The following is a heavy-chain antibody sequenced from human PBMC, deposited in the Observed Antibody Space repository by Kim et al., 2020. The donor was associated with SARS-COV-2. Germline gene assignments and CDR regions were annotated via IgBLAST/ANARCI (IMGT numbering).Heavy chain of an antibody. V-gene: IGHV1-18*01. CDR2: ISAYNGNT. Sequence: ASVKVSCKASGYTFTSYGISWVRQAPGQGLEWMGWISAYNGNTNYAQKLQGRVTMTTDTSTSTAYMELRSLRSDDTAVYYCARVSPISAYYDSSGYLDYWGQGTLVTVSS. D-gene: IGHD3-22*01. CDR3: ARVSPISAYYDSSGYLDY. CDR1: GYTFTSYG. J-gene: IGHJ4*02.